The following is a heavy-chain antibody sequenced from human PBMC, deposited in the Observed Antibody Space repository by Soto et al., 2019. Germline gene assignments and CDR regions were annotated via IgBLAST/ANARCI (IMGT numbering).Heavy chain of an antibody. J-gene: IGHJ4*02. Sequence: PGGSLRLSCAASGLTFSSYAMSWVRQAPGKGLEWVSAISGNGGTTYYADSVKGRFTISRDNSKNTLYLQMNSLKAEDTALYYCAAISLRLQFDYWGQGTLVNVS. CDR3: AAISLRLQFDY. V-gene: IGHV3-23*01. CDR2: ISGNGGTT. CDR1: GLTFSSYA. D-gene: IGHD2-2*02.